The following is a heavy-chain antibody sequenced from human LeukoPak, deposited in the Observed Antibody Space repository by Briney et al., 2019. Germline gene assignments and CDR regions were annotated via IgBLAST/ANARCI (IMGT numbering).Heavy chain of an antibody. CDR3: ARDSYYDSSGYYFGLPFDP. CDR2: IYYSGST. CDR1: GFTFSNYA. D-gene: IGHD3-22*01. Sequence: GSLRLSCAASGFTFSNYAMSWVRQAPGKGPEWIGSIYYSGSTYYNPSLKSRVTISVDTSKNQFSLKLSSVTAADTAVYYCARDSYYDSSGYYFGLPFDPWGQGTLVTVSS. V-gene: IGHV4-39*07. J-gene: IGHJ5*02.